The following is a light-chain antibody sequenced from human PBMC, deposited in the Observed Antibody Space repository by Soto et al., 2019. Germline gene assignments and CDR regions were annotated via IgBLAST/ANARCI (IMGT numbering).Light chain of an antibody. J-gene: IGKJ2*01. Sequence: EIVMTQSPLSRPVTLGESASISCRSSRSLLHSNGHTYLDWYLQKTGQSPQLLIYLGSNRSSGVPDRFSGSGSGTDFTLKISRVEAEDVVVYYCMQALQTPPYTFGQGTKLEIK. CDR3: MQALQTPPYT. V-gene: IGKV2-28*01. CDR1: RSLLHSNGHTY. CDR2: LGS.